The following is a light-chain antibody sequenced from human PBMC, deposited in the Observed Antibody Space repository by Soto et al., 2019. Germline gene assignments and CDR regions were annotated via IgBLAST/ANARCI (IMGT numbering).Light chain of an antibody. CDR3: MQGTHWPPYT. CDR2: KVS. J-gene: IGKJ2*01. V-gene: IGKV2-30*02. CDR1: QSLVHSDGNTY. Sequence: DVVMTQSPLSLPVTLGQPASISCRSSQSLVHSDGNTYLNWFQQRPGQSTRRLISKVSNRDSGVPDRFSGSGSGTDFTLKISRVEAEDVGVDYGMQGTHWPPYTFGQGTKLEIK.